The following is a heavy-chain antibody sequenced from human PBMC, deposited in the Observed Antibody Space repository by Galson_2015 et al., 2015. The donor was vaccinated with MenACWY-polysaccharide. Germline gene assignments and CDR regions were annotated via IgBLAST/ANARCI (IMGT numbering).Heavy chain of an antibody. Sequence: SLRLSCAASGFTFSNYGMHWVRQAPGKGLEWVAIISYNGRNQYYADSVKGRFTISRDNSKNTLYLQMNSLRAEDTAVYYCANVAQGQRERSLGFDYWGQGTLVIVSS. V-gene: IGHV3-30*18. CDR2: ISYNGRNQ. J-gene: IGHJ4*02. CDR3: ANVAQGQRERSLGFDY. CDR1: GFTFSNYG. D-gene: IGHD1-1*01.